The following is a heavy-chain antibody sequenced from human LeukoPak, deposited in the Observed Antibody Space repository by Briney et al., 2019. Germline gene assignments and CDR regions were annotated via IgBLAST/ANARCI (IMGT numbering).Heavy chain of an antibody. Sequence: SETLSLTCTVSGGTISGYYWGWIRQPPGKGLEWIGSMYHSGSTYYNPSLKSRVTISVDTSKNQFSLKLSSVTAADTAVYYCARLYYSNPHYWGQGTLVTVSS. J-gene: IGHJ4*02. CDR3: ARLYYSNPHY. D-gene: IGHD4-11*01. CDR2: MYHSGST. CDR1: GGTISGYY. V-gene: IGHV4-38-2*02.